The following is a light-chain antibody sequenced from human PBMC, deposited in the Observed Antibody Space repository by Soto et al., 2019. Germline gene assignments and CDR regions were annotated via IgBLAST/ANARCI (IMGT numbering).Light chain of an antibody. CDR2: GAS. J-gene: IGKJ2*01. Sequence: IVLTQSPGTLSLSPGERATLSCRASRSVSASSLAWYQQKPGQAPRLLIYGASSRATAFPDRFSGSGSGTDFTLTISRLEPEDSAVYYCQQYDTSATFGQGTKLEI. V-gene: IGKV3-20*01. CDR1: RSVSASS. CDR3: QQYDTSAT.